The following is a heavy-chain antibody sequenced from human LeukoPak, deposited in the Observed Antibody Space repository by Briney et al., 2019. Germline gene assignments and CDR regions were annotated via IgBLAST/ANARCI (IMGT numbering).Heavy chain of an antibody. D-gene: IGHD6-19*01. CDR3: ARGFEFRVLTYSSLGFVDY. Sequence: GASVKVSCKASGYIFTTYGISWVRQAPGQGLEWMGWISGNNGNTNYVQKLQGRVTMTTDTSTSTAYMELRSLRSDDTAIYYCARGFEFRVLTYSSLGFVDYWGQGTLVTVSS. CDR2: ISGNNGNT. V-gene: IGHV1-18*01. J-gene: IGHJ4*02. CDR1: GYIFTTYG.